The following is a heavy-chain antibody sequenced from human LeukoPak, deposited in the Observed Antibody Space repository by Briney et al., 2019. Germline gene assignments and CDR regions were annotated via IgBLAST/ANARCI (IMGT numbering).Heavy chain of an antibody. J-gene: IGHJ6*03. D-gene: IGHD2-2*01. V-gene: IGHV1-24*01. Sequence: ASVKVSCKVSGYTLTDLSIHWVRQAPGKGLEWMAGFDPEDGEAIFAQNFQGRVTMTEDTSTDAAYMELSSLRSEDTALYYCATVVVPTAPSYYYYYYMDVWGEGTTVTVSS. CDR2: FDPEDGEA. CDR1: GYTLTDLS. CDR3: ATVVVPTAPSYYYYYYMDV.